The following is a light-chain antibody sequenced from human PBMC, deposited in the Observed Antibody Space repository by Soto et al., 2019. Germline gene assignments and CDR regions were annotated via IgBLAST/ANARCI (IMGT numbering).Light chain of an antibody. CDR2: EVT. J-gene: IGLJ1*01. V-gene: IGLV2-23*02. CDR3: CSYAGSRLHV. CDR1: SSDVGTYNF. Sequence: QSALAQPASVSGSPGQSITISCTGTSSDVGTYNFVSWYQQYPGKAPKVMIYEVTKRPSGVSNRFSGSKSGNTASLTISGLQAEDEADYYCCSYAGSRLHVFGTGTKVTVL.